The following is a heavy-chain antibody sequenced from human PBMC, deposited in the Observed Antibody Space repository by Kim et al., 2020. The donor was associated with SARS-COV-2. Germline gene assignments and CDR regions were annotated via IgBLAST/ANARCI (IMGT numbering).Heavy chain of an antibody. Sequence: GGSLRLSCAASGFTVSSNYMSWVRQAPGKGLEWVSVIYSGGSTYYADSVKGRFTISRDNSKNTLYLQMNSLRAEDTAVYYCAREGAYSSSSPYYYYYGMDVWGQGTTVTVSS. CDR3: AREGAYSSSSPYYYYYGMDV. D-gene: IGHD6-6*01. CDR1: GFTVSSNY. V-gene: IGHV3-53*01. J-gene: IGHJ6*02. CDR2: IYSGGST.